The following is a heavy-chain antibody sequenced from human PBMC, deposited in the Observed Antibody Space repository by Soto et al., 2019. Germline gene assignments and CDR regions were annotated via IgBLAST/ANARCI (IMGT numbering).Heavy chain of an antibody. CDR3: ARYRYSGSFSYFALDV. V-gene: IGHV3-30-3*01. Sequence: QVQLVESGGGVVQPGRSLRLSCAASGFSFSTYVMHWVRQSPGKGLEWVAVMSYDGINKYYADSVKGRFTISRDNSKNTLYLEMNSLRGEDTAVYYCARYRYSGSFSYFALDVWGQGTTVTVS. D-gene: IGHD1-26*01. J-gene: IGHJ6*02. CDR1: GFSFSTYV. CDR2: MSYDGINK.